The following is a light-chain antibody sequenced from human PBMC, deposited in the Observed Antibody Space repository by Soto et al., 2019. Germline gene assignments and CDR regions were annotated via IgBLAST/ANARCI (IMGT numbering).Light chain of an antibody. CDR3: QQRSNWWT. CDR1: QSISSY. Sequence: EIQMTQSPPSLSASVGDRVTITCRTSQSISSYLNWYQQKPGKAPKLLIYAASSLQSGVPSRFSGSGSGTDFTLTISSLEPEDFAVYYCQQRSNWWTFGQGTKVDIK. V-gene: IGKV1-39*01. J-gene: IGKJ1*01. CDR2: AAS.